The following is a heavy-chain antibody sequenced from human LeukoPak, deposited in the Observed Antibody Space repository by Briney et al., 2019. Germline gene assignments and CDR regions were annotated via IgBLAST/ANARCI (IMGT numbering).Heavy chain of an antibody. V-gene: IGHV3-30*18. CDR2: ISYDGSNK. J-gene: IGHJ4*02. D-gene: IGHD3-16*02. Sequence: GGSLRLSCAASGFTFSNYGMHWVRQAPGKGLEWVAVISYDGSNKYYADSVKGRFTISRDNSKNTLYLQMNSLRAEDTAVYYCAKDGVWGSYRLNYFDYWGQGTLVTVSS. CDR3: AKDGVWGSYRLNYFDY. CDR1: GFTFSNYG.